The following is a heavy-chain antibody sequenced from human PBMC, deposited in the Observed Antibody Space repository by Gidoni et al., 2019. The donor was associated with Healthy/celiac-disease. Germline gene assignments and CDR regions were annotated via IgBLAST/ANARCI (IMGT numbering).Heavy chain of an antibody. CDR1: GFTVSSNY. Sequence: EVQLVESGGGLVQPGGSLRLSCAASGFTVSSNYMSWVRQAPGKGLEWVSVIYSGGSTYYADSVKGRFTISRDNSKNTLYLQMNSLRAEDTAVYYCARDLLLWFGESESHYFDYWGQGTLVTVSS. D-gene: IGHD3-10*01. CDR3: ARDLLLWFGESESHYFDY. V-gene: IGHV3-66*01. J-gene: IGHJ4*02. CDR2: IYSGGST.